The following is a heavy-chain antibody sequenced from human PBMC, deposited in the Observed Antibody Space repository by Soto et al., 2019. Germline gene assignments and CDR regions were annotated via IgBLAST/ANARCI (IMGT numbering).Heavy chain of an antibody. Sequence: ASVKVSCKASGGTFSSYAISWVRQAPGQGLEWMGVINPSGGSTSYAQKFQGRVTMTRDTSTSTVYMELSSLRSEDTAVYYCAREYSGYDETFDYWGQGTLVTVSS. CDR3: AREYSGYDETFDY. V-gene: IGHV1-46*01. CDR2: INPSGGST. J-gene: IGHJ4*02. CDR1: GGTFSSYA. D-gene: IGHD5-12*01.